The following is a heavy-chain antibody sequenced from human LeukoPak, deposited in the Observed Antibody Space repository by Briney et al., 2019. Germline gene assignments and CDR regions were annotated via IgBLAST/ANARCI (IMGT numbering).Heavy chain of an antibody. Sequence: ASVKVSCKASGYTFTGYYMHWVRQAPGQGLEWMGWINPNSGGTNYAQKFQGRVTMTRDTSISTAYMELSRLRSDDTAVYYCARYSGRYYSHFDYWGQGTLVTVSS. J-gene: IGHJ4*02. D-gene: IGHD1-26*01. V-gene: IGHV1-2*02. CDR3: ARYSGRYYSHFDY. CDR1: GYTFTGYY. CDR2: INPNSGGT.